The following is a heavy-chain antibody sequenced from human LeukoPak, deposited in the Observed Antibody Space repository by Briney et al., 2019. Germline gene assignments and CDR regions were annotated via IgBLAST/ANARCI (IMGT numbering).Heavy chain of an antibody. CDR1: GYTFTSYG. D-gene: IGHD6-13*01. CDR2: ISGYNGNT. J-gene: IGHJ2*01. V-gene: IGHV1-18*01. Sequence: ASVKVSCKASGYTFTSYGISWVRQAPGKGLEWMGWISGYNGNTNYAQKLQGRVTMTTDTSTSTVYMELRSLRSDDTAVYYCARVYYSSSYDYWYFDLWGRGTLVTVSS. CDR3: ARVYYSSSYDYWYFDL.